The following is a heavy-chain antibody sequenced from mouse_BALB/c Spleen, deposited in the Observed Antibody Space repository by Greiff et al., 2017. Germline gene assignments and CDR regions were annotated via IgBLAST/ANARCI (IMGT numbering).Heavy chain of an antibody. D-gene: IGHD2-1*01. CDR1: GFTFSSYG. J-gene: IGHJ2*01. V-gene: IGHV5-6*01. CDR2: ISSGGSYT. CDR3: ARQNGNLYYFDY. Sequence: EVQVVESGGDLVKPGGSLKLSCAASGFTFSSYGMSWVRQTPDKRLEWVATISSGGSYTYYPDSVKGRFTISRDNAKNTLYLQMSSLKSEDTAMYYCARQNGNLYYFDYWGQGTTLTVSS.